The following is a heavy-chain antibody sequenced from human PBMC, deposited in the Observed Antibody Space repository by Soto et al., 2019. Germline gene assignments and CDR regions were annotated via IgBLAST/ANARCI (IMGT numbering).Heavy chain of an antibody. CDR2: IDPSGSYT. Sequence: PGESLKISCKGSGHSFTSYWISWVRQMPGKGLEWMGRIDPSGSYTNYSPSFQGHVTISADKSISTAYLQWSSLKASDTAMYYCAAAGTYYYYGMDVWGQGTTVTVSS. CDR3: AAAGTYYYYGMDV. J-gene: IGHJ6*02. V-gene: IGHV5-10-1*01. D-gene: IGHD6-13*01. CDR1: GHSFTSYW.